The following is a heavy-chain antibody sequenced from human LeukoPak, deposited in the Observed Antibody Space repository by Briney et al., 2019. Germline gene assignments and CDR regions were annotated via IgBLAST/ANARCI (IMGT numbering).Heavy chain of an antibody. Sequence: GASVKVSCKASGYTFTSYGISWVRQAPGQGLEWMGWISAYNGNTNYAQKLQGRVTMTKDTSTSTAYMELRSLRSDDTAVYYCARGNLRYFDWLPQANWFDPWGQGTLVTVSS. CDR1: GYTFTSYG. V-gene: IGHV1-18*01. J-gene: IGHJ5*02. D-gene: IGHD3-9*01. CDR3: ARGNLRYFDWLPQANWFDP. CDR2: ISAYNGNT.